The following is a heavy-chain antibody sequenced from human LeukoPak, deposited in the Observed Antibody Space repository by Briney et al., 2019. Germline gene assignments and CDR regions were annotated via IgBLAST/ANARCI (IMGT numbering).Heavy chain of an antibody. CDR2: ISGSGGST. V-gene: IGHV3-23*01. Sequence: QPGGSLRLSCAASGFTFSSYAMSWVRQVPGKGLEWVSAISGSGGSTYYADSVKGRFTISRDNSKNTLYLQMNSLRAEDTAVYYCAKVSNGIAAAGTGYYFDYWGQGTLVTVSS. J-gene: IGHJ4*02. D-gene: IGHD6-13*01. CDR3: AKVSNGIAAAGTGYYFDY. CDR1: GFTFSSYA.